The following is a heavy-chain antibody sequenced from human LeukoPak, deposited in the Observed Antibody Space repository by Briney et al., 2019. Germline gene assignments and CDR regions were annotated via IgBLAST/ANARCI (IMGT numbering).Heavy chain of an antibody. CDR1: GYTFTGYY. V-gene: IGHV1-2*02. Sequence: GASVKVSCKASGYTFTGYYMHWVRQAPGQGLEWMGWINPNSGGTNYAQKFQGRVTITADESTSTAYMELSSLRSEDTAVYYCARVPPRAYYRPYYFDYWGQGTLVTVSS. CDR3: ARVPPRAYYRPYYFDY. D-gene: IGHD3-10*01. CDR2: INPNSGGT. J-gene: IGHJ4*02.